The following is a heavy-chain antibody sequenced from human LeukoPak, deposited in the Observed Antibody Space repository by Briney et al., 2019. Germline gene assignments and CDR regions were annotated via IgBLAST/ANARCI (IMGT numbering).Heavy chain of an antibody. D-gene: IGHD3-22*01. CDR3: ARSPATGDSSGYYYFDY. J-gene: IGHJ4*02. Sequence: GESLQISCKGSGYSFTSYWIGWVRQMPGKGLEWMGIIYPGDSDTRYSPSFQGQVTISADKSISTAYLQWSSLKASDTAMYYCARSPATGDSSGYYYFDYWGQGTLVTVSS. CDR1: GYSFTSYW. V-gene: IGHV5-51*01. CDR2: IYPGDSDT.